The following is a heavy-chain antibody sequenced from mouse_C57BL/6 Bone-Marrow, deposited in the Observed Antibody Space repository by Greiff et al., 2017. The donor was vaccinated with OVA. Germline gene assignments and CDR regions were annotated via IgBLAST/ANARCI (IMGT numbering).Heavy chain of an antibody. D-gene: IGHD1-1*01. CDR1: GFSLTSYA. J-gene: IGHJ4*01. CDR2: IWTGGGT. Sequence: VKLQESGPGLVAPSQSLSITCTVSGFSLTSYAISWVRQPPGKGLEWLGVIWTGGGTNYNSALKSRLSISKDNSKSQVFLKMNSLQTDDTARYYCATLYYYGSSFLAMDYWGQGTSVTVSS. CDR3: ATLYYYGSSFLAMDY. V-gene: IGHV2-9-1*01.